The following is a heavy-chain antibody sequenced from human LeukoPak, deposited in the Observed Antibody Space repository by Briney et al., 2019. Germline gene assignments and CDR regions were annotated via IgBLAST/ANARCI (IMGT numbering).Heavy chain of an antibody. CDR3: ARRFKVTMVRGVIMEDWFDP. Sequence: SETLSLTCTVSGGSISTSNYYWGWIRQPPGKGLEWIGNIFYSGSTYYSPSLKSRVTISLDTSRNQFSLKLSSVTAADTAVYYCARRFKVTMVRGVIMEDWFDPWGQGTLVTVSS. J-gene: IGHJ5*02. V-gene: IGHV4-39*01. D-gene: IGHD3-10*01. CDR2: IFYSGST. CDR1: GGSISTSNYY.